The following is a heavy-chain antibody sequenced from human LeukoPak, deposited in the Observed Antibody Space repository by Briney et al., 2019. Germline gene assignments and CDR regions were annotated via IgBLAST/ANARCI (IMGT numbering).Heavy chain of an antibody. Sequence: GGSLRLSCAASGFTFSGSAMHWVRQASGKGLEWVGRIRSKANSYATAYAASVKGRFTISRDDSKNTAYLQMNSLKTEDTAVYYCTRHVAARRNWFDPWGQGTLVTVSS. CDR2: IRSKANSYAT. D-gene: IGHD6-6*01. CDR1: GFTFSGSA. V-gene: IGHV3-73*01. CDR3: TRHVAARRNWFDP. J-gene: IGHJ5*02.